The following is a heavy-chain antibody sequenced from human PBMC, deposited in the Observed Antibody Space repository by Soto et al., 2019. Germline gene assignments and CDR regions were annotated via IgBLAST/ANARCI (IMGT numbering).Heavy chain of an antibody. J-gene: IGHJ6*02. CDR1: GYTFTSYG. D-gene: IGHD2-21*01. V-gene: IGHV1-18*01. Sequence: ASVKVSCKASGYTFTSYGISWVRQAPGQGLEWMGWISAYNGNTNYEQKVQDRVTMTTDTTTSTAYMELRSLRSDDTAVYYCAGEGPRPYFYYGMDVWGQGTTVTVSS. CDR3: AGEGPRPYFYYGMDV. CDR2: ISAYNGNT.